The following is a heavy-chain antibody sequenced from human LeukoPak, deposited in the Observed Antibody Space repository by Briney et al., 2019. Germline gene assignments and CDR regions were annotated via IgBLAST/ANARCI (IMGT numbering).Heavy chain of an antibody. J-gene: IGHJ4*02. Sequence: ASVKVSCKASGYTFTGYYMHWVRQAPGQGLEWMGWINPNSGGTNYAQKFQGRVTMTRDTSISTAYMELSRLRSDDTAVYYCARDYYDSSGYPRGDYWGQGTLVTASS. CDR1: GYTFTGYY. CDR2: INPNSGGT. CDR3: ARDYYDSSGYPRGDY. D-gene: IGHD3-22*01. V-gene: IGHV1-2*02.